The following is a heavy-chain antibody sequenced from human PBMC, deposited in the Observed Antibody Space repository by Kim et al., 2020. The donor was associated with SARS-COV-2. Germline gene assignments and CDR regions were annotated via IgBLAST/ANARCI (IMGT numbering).Heavy chain of an antibody. CDR2: ISGSGGST. J-gene: IGHJ1*01. D-gene: IGHD6-19*01. CDR3: AKGEQWLDSKYFQH. Sequence: GGSLRLSCAASGLTFSSYAMSWVRQAPGKGLEWVSAISGSGGSTYYADSVKGRFTISRDNSKNTLYLQMNSLRAEDTAVYYCAKGEQWLDSKYFQHWDQGTLVTVSS. V-gene: IGHV3-23*01. CDR1: GLTFSSYA.